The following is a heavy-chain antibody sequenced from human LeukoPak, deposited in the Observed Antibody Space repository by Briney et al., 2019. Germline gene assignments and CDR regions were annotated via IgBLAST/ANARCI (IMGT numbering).Heavy chain of an antibody. Sequence: GRSLRLSCAASGFTFSSYAMHRVRQAPGKGLEWVAVISYDGSNKYYADSVKGRFTISRDNSKNTLYLQMNSLRAEDTAVYYCARDQGIAAYLFDYWGQGTLVTVSS. D-gene: IGHD6-13*01. CDR3: ARDQGIAAYLFDY. V-gene: IGHV3-30-3*01. J-gene: IGHJ4*02. CDR1: GFTFSSYA. CDR2: ISYDGSNK.